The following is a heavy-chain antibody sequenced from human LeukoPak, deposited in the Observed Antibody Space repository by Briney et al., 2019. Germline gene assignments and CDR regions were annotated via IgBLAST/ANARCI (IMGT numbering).Heavy chain of an antibody. Sequence: GGSLRLSCAASGFTFTSYAMSWVRQAPGKGLEWVSSISGIDGGTYYADSVKGRFTISRDNSKNTLYLQMNSLRAEDTAVYYCAREDSGSYFDYWGQGTLVTVSS. D-gene: IGHD1-26*01. J-gene: IGHJ4*02. CDR2: ISGIDGGT. V-gene: IGHV3-23*01. CDR3: AREDSGSYFDY. CDR1: GFTFTSYA.